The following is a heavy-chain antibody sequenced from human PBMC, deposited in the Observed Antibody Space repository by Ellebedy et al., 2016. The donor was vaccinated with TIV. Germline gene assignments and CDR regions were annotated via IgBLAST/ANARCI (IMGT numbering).Heavy chain of an antibody. Sequence: GGSLRLSXAASGFTFSSYSMNWVRQAPGKGLAWVSYISSSSSTIYYADSVKGRFTISRDNSKNTLYLQMNSLRAEDTAVYYCAKEEGIAVAGTDFDYWGQGTLVTVSS. CDR2: ISSSSSTI. V-gene: IGHV3-48*01. D-gene: IGHD6-19*01. J-gene: IGHJ4*02. CDR3: AKEEGIAVAGTDFDY. CDR1: GFTFSSYS.